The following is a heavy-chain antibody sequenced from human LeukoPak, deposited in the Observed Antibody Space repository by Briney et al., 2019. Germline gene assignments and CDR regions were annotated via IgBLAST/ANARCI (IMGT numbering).Heavy chain of an antibody. Sequence: SQTLSLTCAVSGGSISSGGYSWSWIRQPPGKGLEWIGYIYHSGSTYYNPSLKSRVTISVDRSKNQFSLKLSSVTAADTAVYYCARGSKGSPQSSEAGRDFDYWGQGTLVTVSS. CDR2: IYHSGST. J-gene: IGHJ4*02. D-gene: IGHD6-19*01. CDR3: ARGSKGSPQSSEAGRDFDY. V-gene: IGHV4-30-2*01. CDR1: GGSISSGGYS.